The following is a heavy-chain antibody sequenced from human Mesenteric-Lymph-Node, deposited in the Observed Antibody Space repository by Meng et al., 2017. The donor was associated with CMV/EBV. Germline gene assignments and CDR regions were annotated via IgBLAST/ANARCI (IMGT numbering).Heavy chain of an antibody. V-gene: IGHV1-2*06. Sequence: QVQLVQSGTEVKKPGASVRVSCKASGYTFSDYYIYWVRQAPGQGLEWMGRINPNSGVSNSAQNFQGRVTMPRDTSISTAYMELGRLTSDDTAVYYCARDNVNPEGFDPWGQGTLVTVSS. J-gene: IGHJ5*02. CDR3: ARDNVNPEGFDP. D-gene: IGHD2/OR15-2a*01. CDR1: GYTFSDYY. CDR2: INPNSGVS.